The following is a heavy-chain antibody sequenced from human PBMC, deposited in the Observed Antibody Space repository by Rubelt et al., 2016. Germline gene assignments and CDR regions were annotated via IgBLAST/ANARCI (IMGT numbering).Heavy chain of an antibody. CDR3: AREMIAFGGVIATTYNF. CDR1: GFSFRNFG. J-gene: IGHJ4*02. CDR2: IWYDGSNK. V-gene: IGHV3-33*01. D-gene: IGHD3-16*02. Sequence: GGGVVQPGRSLRLSCAASGFSFRNFGMHWVRQAPGKGLDWVAVIWYDGSNKYYADSVKGRFTISRDNSKNTLDLQMNSLRAEDTALYYCAREMIAFGGVIATTYNFWGQGTLVTVSS.